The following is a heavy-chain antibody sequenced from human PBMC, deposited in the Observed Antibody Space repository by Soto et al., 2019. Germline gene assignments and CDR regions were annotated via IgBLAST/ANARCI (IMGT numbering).Heavy chain of an antibody. Sequence: QVQLQASGPGLVKPSETLSLTCTVSGGSISSYYGSWIRQPPGKGLEWIGYIYYSGSTNYNPSLKSRVTISVDTSKNQFSLKLSSVTAADTALYYCARTYGRNFDYWGQGTLVTVSS. CDR1: GGSISSYY. CDR2: IYYSGST. D-gene: IGHD3-10*01. CDR3: ARTYGRNFDY. V-gene: IGHV4-59*01. J-gene: IGHJ4*02.